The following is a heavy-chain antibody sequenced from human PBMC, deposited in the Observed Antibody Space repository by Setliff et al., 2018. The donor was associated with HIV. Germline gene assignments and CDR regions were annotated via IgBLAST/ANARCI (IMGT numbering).Heavy chain of an antibody. CDR1: GFTFGDYA. CDR3: ATQTGFYNSHWYDY. D-gene: IGHD6-13*01. V-gene: IGHV3-7*01. Sequence: GGSLRLSCTASGFTFGDYAMSWVRQAPGRGLEWVANIKQDGSDMHYIESVKGRFTIFRDNAKNSVFLQMNSLRAEDTGVYYCATQTGFYNSHWYDYWGQGTLVTVSS. J-gene: IGHJ4*02. CDR2: IKQDGSDM.